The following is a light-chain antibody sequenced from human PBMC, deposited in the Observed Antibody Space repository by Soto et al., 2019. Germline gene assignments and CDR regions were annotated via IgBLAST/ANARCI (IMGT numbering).Light chain of an antibody. CDR2: AAS. V-gene: IGKV1-9*01. Sequence: DIHLTQSPSFRSPSILGIGTIGFLASQVISTSLAWYQVKLGKAPKLLIYAASTLESGVPSRFSATVSGTEFSLTITSLQPEDFATYYCQQLFDSPITFGQGTRLEIK. CDR3: QQLFDSPIT. J-gene: IGKJ5*01. CDR1: QVISTS.